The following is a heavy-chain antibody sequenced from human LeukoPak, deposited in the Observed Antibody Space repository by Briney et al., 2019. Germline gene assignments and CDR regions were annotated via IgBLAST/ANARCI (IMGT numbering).Heavy chain of an antibody. V-gene: IGHV4-39*01. CDR1: GFTFSSYA. CDR2: IYYSGST. Sequence: GSLRLSCTASGFTFSSYAMTWIRQPPGMGLEWIGSIYYSGSTYYNPSLKSRVTISVDTSKNQFSLKLSSVTAADTAVYYCARHGEVEGYCSSTSCPVDAFDIWGQGTMVTVSS. D-gene: IGHD2-2*01. CDR3: ARHGEVEGYCSSTSCPVDAFDI. J-gene: IGHJ3*02.